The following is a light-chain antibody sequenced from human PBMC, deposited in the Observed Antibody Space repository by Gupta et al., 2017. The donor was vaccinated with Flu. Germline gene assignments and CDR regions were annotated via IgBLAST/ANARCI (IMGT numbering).Light chain of an antibody. CDR1: QSISSY. V-gene: IGKV3-11*01. CDR2: DAS. J-gene: IGKJ5*01. CDR3: QQRTNWPPGVT. Sequence: DIVLTQSPATLSLSPGERATLSCRASQSISSYLAWFQQKPGQAPRLLVYDASNRAPGVPARLSGSGSETDFTLTISRLEPEDFAVYYGQQRTNWPPGVTFGQGTRLEIK.